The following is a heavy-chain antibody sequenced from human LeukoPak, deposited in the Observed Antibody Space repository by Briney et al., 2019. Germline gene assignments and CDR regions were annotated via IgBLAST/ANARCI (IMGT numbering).Heavy chain of an antibody. CDR1: GYTFTSYA. CDR3: ARAVAGTNYYYYYGMDV. D-gene: IGHD6-19*01. J-gene: IGHJ6*02. CDR2: INTNTGNP. V-gene: IGHV7-4-1*02. Sequence: ASVKVSCKASGYTFTSYAMNWVRQAPGQGLEWMGWINTNTGNPTYAQGFTGRFVFSLDTSVSTAYLQISSLKAEDTAVYYCARAVAGTNYYYYYGMDVWGQGTTVTVSS.